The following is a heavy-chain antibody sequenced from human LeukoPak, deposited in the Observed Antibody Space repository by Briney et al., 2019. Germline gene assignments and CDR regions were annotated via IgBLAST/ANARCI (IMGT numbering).Heavy chain of an antibody. J-gene: IGHJ3*02. Sequence: GGSLRLSYAASGFTFSRNVMHWVRQAPGKGLDWVAIISYDGSNRYYADSVKGRFTISRDNSKNTLYLQMNSLRDEDTAMYYCARDPMQLGYALDIWGQGTMVTVSS. V-gene: IGHV3-30*04. CDR3: ARDPMQLGYALDI. D-gene: IGHD6-13*01. CDR1: GFTFSRNV. CDR2: ISYDGSNR.